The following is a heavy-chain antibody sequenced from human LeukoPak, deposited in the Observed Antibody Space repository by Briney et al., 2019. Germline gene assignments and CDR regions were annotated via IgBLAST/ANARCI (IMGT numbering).Heavy chain of an antibody. CDR3: ARHRDYSSSDY. J-gene: IGHJ4*02. CDR2: IYYSGST. Sequence: PSETLSLTCTVSGGSISSYYWSWIRQPPGKGLEWIGYIYYSGSTNYNPSLKSRVTISVDTSKNQFSLKLSSVTAADTAVYYCARHRDYSSSDYWGQGTLVTVSS. V-gene: IGHV4-59*08. D-gene: IGHD6-6*01. CDR1: GGSISSYY.